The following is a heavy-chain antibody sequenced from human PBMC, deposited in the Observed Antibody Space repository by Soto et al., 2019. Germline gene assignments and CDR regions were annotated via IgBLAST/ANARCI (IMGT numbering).Heavy chain of an antibody. CDR3: ARAMARTYSYYYGMDV. V-gene: IGHV1-69*02. Sequence: QVQLVQSGAEVKKPGSSVKVSCKASGGTFSSYTISWVRQAPGQGLEWMGRIIPILGIANYAQKFQGRVTITADKSTSTAYMELSSLRSEDTAVYYCARAMARTYSYYYGMDVWGQGTTVTVSS. J-gene: IGHJ6*02. CDR1: GGTFSSYT. CDR2: IIPILGIA.